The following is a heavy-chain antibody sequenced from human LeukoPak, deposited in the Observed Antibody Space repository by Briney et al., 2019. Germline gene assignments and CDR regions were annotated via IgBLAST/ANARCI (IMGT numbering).Heavy chain of an antibody. V-gene: IGHV1-2*02. D-gene: IGHD6-13*01. CDR3: ARTGYSSPRAHFDY. J-gene: IGHJ4*02. CDR2: INPNSGGT. Sequence: ASVKVSCKASGYTFTGYYMHWVRQAPGQGLEWMGWINPNSGGTNYAQKFQGRVTMTRDMSTSTVYMELNSLRSEDTAMFYCARTGYSSPRAHFDYWGQGTLVTVSS. CDR1: GYTFTGYY.